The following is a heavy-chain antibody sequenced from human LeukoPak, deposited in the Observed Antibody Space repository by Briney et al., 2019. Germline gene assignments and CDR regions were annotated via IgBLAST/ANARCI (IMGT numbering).Heavy chain of an antibody. V-gene: IGHV3-7*01. CDR3: ARLISSSSNWFDP. J-gene: IGHJ5*02. CDR1: GFTLSSYA. Sequence: GGSLRLSCAASGFTLSSYAMSWVRQAPGKGLEWVANIKQDGSEKYYVDSVKGRFTISRDNAESSLYLQMNSLRAEDTAVYYCARLISSSSNWFDPWGQGTLVTVSS. D-gene: IGHD6-6*01. CDR2: IKQDGSEK.